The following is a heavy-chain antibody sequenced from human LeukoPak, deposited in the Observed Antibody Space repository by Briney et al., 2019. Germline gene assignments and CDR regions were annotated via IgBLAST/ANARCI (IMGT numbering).Heavy chain of an antibody. J-gene: IGHJ4*02. Sequence: ASVKVSCKASGYPFLSYGITWVRQAPGQGLEWMGWISAYNGNTNYVQKFQGRVTMTTDTSTSTAYMELRSLRSDDTAVYNRARGHTNFDYWGQGTLVTVSS. V-gene: IGHV1-18*01. CDR2: ISAYNGNT. CDR3: ARGHTNFDY. CDR1: GYPFLSYG.